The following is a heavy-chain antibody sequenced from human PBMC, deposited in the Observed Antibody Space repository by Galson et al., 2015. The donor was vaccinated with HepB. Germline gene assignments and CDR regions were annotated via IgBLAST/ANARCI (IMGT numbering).Heavy chain of an antibody. CDR3: ARALTAAGNY. Sequence: SLRLSCAASGFTFSSSWMNWVRQAPGKGLEWVANIKPDGSEKYYVDSVKGRFTISRDDAKNSLYLQMNSLRAGDTAVYYCARALTAAGNYWGQGTLVTVSS. V-gene: IGHV3-7*01. D-gene: IGHD6-13*01. CDR1: GFTFSSSW. J-gene: IGHJ4*02. CDR2: IKPDGSEK.